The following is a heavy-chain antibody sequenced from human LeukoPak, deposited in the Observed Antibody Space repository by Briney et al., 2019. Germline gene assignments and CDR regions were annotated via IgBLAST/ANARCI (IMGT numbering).Heavy chain of an antibody. D-gene: IGHD5-18*01. Sequence: GGSRRLSCTASGFTFSSYEMNWVRQAPGKGLEWVSVIYSGGTTYYADAVKGRFTISRDNSKNTLYLQMNSLRAEDTAVYYCATKRGYSYGLDYWGQGTLVTVSS. CDR1: GFTFSSYE. CDR2: IYSGGTT. CDR3: ATKRGYSYGLDY. J-gene: IGHJ4*02. V-gene: IGHV3-53*01.